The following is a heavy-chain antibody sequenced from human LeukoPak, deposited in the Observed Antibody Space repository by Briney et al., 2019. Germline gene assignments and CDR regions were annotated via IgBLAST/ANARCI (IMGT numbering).Heavy chain of an antibody. CDR2: IYTSGST. V-gene: IGHV4-4*09. D-gene: IGHD1-7*01. CDR1: GGSISSYY. CDR3: AGGVPNWDYGSYYFDY. Sequence: SETLSLTCTVSGGSISSYYWSWIRQPPGKGLEWIGYIYTSGSTNYNPSLKSRVTISVDTSKNQFSLKLSSVTAADTAVYYCAGGVPNWDYGSYYFDYWGQGTLVTVSS. J-gene: IGHJ4*02.